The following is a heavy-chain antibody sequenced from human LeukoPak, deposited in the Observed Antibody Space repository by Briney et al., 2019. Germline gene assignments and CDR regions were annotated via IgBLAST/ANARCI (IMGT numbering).Heavy chain of an antibody. Sequence: SETLSLTCAVYGGSFSGYYWSWIRQPPEKGLEWIGEINHSGSTNYNPSLKSRVTISVDTSKNQFSLKLSSVTAADTAVYYCARDYSLDYWGQGTLVTVSS. CDR2: INHSGST. J-gene: IGHJ4*02. D-gene: IGHD4-11*01. CDR1: GGSFSGYY. CDR3: ARDYSLDY. V-gene: IGHV4-34*01.